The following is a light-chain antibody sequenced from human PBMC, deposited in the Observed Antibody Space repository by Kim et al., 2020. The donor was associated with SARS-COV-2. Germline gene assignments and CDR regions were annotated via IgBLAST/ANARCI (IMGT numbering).Light chain of an antibody. J-gene: IGKJ4*01. Sequence: VSPGERATRSCRASQSVSSNLAWYQQKPGQAPRLLIYGASTRATGIPARFSGSGYGTEFTLTISSLQSEDFAVYYCQQYNNWPLTFGGGTKVDIK. CDR1: QSVSSN. CDR3: QQYNNWPLT. V-gene: IGKV3-15*01. CDR2: GAS.